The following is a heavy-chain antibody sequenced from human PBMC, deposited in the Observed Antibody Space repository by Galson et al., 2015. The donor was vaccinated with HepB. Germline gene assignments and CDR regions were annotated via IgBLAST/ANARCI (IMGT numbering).Heavy chain of an antibody. D-gene: IGHD3-16*02. J-gene: IGHJ3*02. CDR2: ISGSGGST. V-gene: IGHV3-23*01. Sequence: SLRLSCAASGFTFDDYAMHWVRQAPGKGLEWVSAISGSGGSTYYADSVKGRFTISRDNSKNTLYLQMNSLRAEDTAVYYCAKAIGEWSYYDYIWGSYRYTLDAFDIWGQGTMVTVSS. CDR1: GFTFDDYA. CDR3: AKAIGEWSYYDYIWGSYRYTLDAFDI.